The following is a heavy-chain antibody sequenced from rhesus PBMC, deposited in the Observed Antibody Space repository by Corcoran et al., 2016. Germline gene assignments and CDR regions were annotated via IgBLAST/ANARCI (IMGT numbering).Heavy chain of an antibody. CDR1: GGSISSNY. J-gene: IGHJ4*01. D-gene: IGHD3-3*01. Sequence: QLQLQESGPGLVKPSETLSLTCAVSGGSISSNYWSWIRQPPGKGLECIGHISGSCGSTDYNPSLKRRVTSSTDTSKNQFFLKLSYVTAADTAVYYCARGSPITIFGLVISEYFDYWGQGVLVTVSS. CDR3: ARGSPITIFGLVISEYFDY. CDR2: ISGSCGST. V-gene: IGHV4-173*01.